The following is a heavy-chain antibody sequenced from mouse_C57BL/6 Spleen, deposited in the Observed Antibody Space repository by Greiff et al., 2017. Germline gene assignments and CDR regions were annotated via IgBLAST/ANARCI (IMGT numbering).Heavy chain of an antibody. J-gene: IGHJ4*01. CDR3: SLHYLGRNYAMDY. CDR2: IWSDGST. V-gene: IGHV2-6*03. CDR1: GFSLTSYG. D-gene: IGHD1-2*01. Sequence: VQLQESGPGLVAPSQSLSITCTVSGFSLTSYGVHWVRQPPGKGLEWLVVIWSDGSTTYNSALKSRLSISKDNSKSQVFLKMNSLQTDETATYYWSLHYLGRNYAMDYRGQGTSVTVSS.